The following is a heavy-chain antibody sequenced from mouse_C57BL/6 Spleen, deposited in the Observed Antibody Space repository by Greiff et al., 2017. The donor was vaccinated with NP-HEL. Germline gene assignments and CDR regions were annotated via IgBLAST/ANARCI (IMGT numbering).Heavy chain of an antibody. D-gene: IGHD2-1*01. CDR3: AREGAYGNYGDY. CDR1: GYTFTSYT. J-gene: IGHJ2*01. CDR2: INPSSGYT. V-gene: IGHV1-4*01. Sequence: QVQLKQSGAELARPGASVKMSCKASGYTFTSYTMHWVKQRPGQGLEWIGYINPSSGYTKYNQKFKDKATLTADKSSSTAYMQLSSLTSEDSAVYYCAREGAYGNYGDYWGQGTTLTVSS.